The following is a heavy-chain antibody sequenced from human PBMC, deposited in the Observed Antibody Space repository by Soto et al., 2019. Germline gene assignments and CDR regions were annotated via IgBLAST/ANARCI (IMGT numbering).Heavy chain of an antibody. CDR2: INAGNGNT. CDR1: GYTFTSYA. J-gene: IGHJ4*02. V-gene: IGHV1-3*01. CDR3: ARDATYYDILTGYYY. D-gene: IGHD3-9*01. Sequence: GASVKVSCKASGYTFTSYAMHWVRQAPGQRLEWMGWINAGNGNTKYSQKFQGRVTVTRDTSASTAYMELSSLRSEDTAVYYCARDATYYDILTGYYYWGQGTLVTVSS.